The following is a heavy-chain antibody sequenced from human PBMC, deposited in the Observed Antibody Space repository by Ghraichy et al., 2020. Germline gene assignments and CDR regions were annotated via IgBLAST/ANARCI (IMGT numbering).Heavy chain of an antibody. CDR2: IYSGGST. V-gene: IGHV3-66*01. D-gene: IGHD6-19*01. J-gene: IGHJ3*02. Sequence: GGSLRLSCAASGFTVSSNYMSWVRQAPGKGLEWVLVIYSGGSTYYADSVKGKFTISRDNSKNTLYLQMNSLRAEDTAVYYCASVGSGWPDAFDIWGQGTMVTVSS. CDR3: ASVGSGWPDAFDI. CDR1: GFTVSSNY.